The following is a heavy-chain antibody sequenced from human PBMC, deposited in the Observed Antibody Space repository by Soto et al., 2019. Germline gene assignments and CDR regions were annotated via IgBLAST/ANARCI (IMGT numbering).Heavy chain of an antibody. V-gene: IGHV1-69*15. Sequence: QVQLVQSGAEVRKPGSSVKVSCKASGGILSNYAITWVRQAPGQGLEWVGRFIPIFGTPNYAQKFQGRVTITVDESTSTAYMELSSLRSDDTAVYYCARGVYGDRDAFDIWGQGTMVTVSS. J-gene: IGHJ3*02. CDR3: ARGVYGDRDAFDI. D-gene: IGHD4-17*01. CDR2: FIPIFGTP. CDR1: GGILSNYA.